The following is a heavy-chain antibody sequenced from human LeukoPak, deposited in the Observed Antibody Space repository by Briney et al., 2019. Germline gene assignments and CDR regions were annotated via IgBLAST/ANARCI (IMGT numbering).Heavy chain of an antibody. D-gene: IGHD3-10*01. V-gene: IGHV3-74*01. CDR3: ARSDSGDVDY. CDR2: INTGGTST. Sequence: GGSLRLSCAASGFSFSNYWMHWVRQTPGKGLVWVSRINTGGTSTSYADSVKGRFTISRDNAKNTLYLQVNSLRAEDTALYFCARSDSGDVDYWGQGTLVTVSS. J-gene: IGHJ4*02. CDR1: GFSFSNYW.